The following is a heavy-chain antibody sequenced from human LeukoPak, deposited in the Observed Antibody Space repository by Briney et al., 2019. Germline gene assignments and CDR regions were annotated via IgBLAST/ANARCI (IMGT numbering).Heavy chain of an antibody. CDR3: ARAYGDYALSYYYYYYMDV. CDR1: GGSFSGYY. J-gene: IGHJ6*03. Sequence: SETLSLTCAVYGGSFSGYYWSWIRQPPGKGLEWIGEINHSGSTYYNPSLKSRVTISVDTSKNQFSLKLSSVTAADTAVYYCARAYGDYALSYYYYYYMDVWGKGTTVTVSS. D-gene: IGHD4-17*01. CDR2: INHSGST. V-gene: IGHV4-34*01.